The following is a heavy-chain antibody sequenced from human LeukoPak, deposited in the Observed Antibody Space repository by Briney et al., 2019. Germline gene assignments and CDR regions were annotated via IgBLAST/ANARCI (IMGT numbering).Heavy chain of an antibody. D-gene: IGHD5-12*01. V-gene: IGHV3-23*01. CDR1: GFTFSSYA. CDR2: ISGSGGSI. CDR3: AKASGYSGYDDAFDI. Sequence: GGSLRLSCAASGFTFSSYAMSWVRQAPGKGLEWVSTISGSGGSIHYADSVEGRFTISRDNSKNTLYVQMNSLRAEDTAVYYCAKASGYSGYDDAFDIWGQGTMVTVSS. J-gene: IGHJ3*02.